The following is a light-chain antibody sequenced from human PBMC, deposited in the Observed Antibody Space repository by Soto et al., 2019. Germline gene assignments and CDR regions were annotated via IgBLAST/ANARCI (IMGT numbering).Light chain of an antibody. Sequence: QRTQTQYTRSGSVECRVSITCLASQTISSWLAWYQQKPGKAPKLLIYKASTLKSGVPSRFSGSGSGTEFTLTISSLQPDDFATYHCQPYNSDSEAFG. CDR3: QPYNSDSEA. CDR1: QTISSW. J-gene: IGKJ2*01. V-gene: IGKV1-5*03. CDR2: KAS.